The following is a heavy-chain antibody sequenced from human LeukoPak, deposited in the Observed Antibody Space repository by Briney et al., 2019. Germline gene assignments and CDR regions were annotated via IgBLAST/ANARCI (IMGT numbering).Heavy chain of an antibody. CDR1: GGSISGYY. CDR2: IYYSGST. CDR3: ARRGASGSYLYYFDY. V-gene: IGHV4-59*08. J-gene: IGHJ4*02. D-gene: IGHD1-26*01. Sequence: PSETLSLTCTVSGGSISGYYWSWIRQPPGKGLEWIGYIYYSGSTNYNPSLKSRVTISVDTSKNQFSLKLSSVTAADTAVYFCARRGASGSYLYYFDYWGQGTLVTVSS.